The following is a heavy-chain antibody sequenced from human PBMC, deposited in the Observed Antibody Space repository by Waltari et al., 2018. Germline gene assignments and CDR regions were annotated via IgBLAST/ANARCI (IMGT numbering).Heavy chain of an antibody. CDR1: GFTFSRYS. CDR3: ARDLGWLQLPDY. D-gene: IGHD5-12*01. V-gene: IGHV3-48*01. Sequence: EVQLVVSGGGLLQPGGSLRLSCAASGFTFSRYSMNGVRQAPGKGLEWVSYISSSSSTIYYADSVKGRVTISRENAKNSLYLKMNSLRAEDTAVYYCARDLGWLQLPDYWGKGTLVTVSS. CDR2: ISSSSSTI. J-gene: IGHJ4*02.